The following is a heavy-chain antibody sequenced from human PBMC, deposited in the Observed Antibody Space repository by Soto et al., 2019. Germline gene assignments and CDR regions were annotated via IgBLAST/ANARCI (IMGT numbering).Heavy chain of an antibody. CDR3: ARSRGGRGYYGMDV. CDR1: GFTVSSNY. V-gene: IGHV3-53*01. Sequence: QAGGSLRLSCAASGFTVSSNYMSWVRQAPGKGLEWVSVIYSGGSTYYADSVKGRFTIPRDNSKNTLYLQMNSLRAEDTAVYYCARSRGGRGYYGMDVWGQGTTVTVSS. D-gene: IGHD2-15*01. CDR2: IYSGGST. J-gene: IGHJ6*02.